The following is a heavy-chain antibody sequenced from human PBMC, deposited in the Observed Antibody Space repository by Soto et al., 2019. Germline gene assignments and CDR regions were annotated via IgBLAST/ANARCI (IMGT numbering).Heavy chain of an antibody. D-gene: IGHD3-10*01. CDR3: AKGGSNPYYYYGMDV. J-gene: IGHJ6*02. V-gene: IGHV3-30*18. CDR1: GFTFSSYG. CDR2: ISYDGSNK. Sequence: QVQLVESGGGVVQPGRSLSLSYAASGFTFSSYGMHWVRQAPGKGLEWVAVISYDGSNKYYADSVKGRFTISRDNSKNTLYLQMNSLRAEDTAVYYCAKGGSNPYYYYGMDVWGQGTTVTVSS.